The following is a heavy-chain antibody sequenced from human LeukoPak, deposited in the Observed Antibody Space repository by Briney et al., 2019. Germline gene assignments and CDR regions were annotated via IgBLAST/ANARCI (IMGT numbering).Heavy chain of an antibody. CDR3: ARLVVVAATPVSWFDP. CDR1: GFTFSSYA. Sequence: GGSLRLSCAASGFTFSSYAMSWVRQAPGKGLEWVSAISGSGGSTYYADSVKGRFTISRDNSKNTLYLQMNSLRAEDTAVYYCARLVVVAATPVSWFDPWGQGTLVTVSS. J-gene: IGHJ5*02. D-gene: IGHD2-15*01. CDR2: ISGSGGST. V-gene: IGHV3-23*01.